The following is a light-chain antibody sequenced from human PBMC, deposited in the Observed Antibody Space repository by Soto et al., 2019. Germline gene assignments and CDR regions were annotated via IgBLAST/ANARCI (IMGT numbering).Light chain of an antibody. V-gene: IGLV1-44*01. CDR3: AAWDDSLNGPYV. CDR2: SNN. CDR1: SSNIGSNT. Sequence: QSVLTQPPSASGTPGQRVTISCSGSSSNIGSNTVNWYQQRPGTAPKLLIYSNNQRPSGGPDRFSGSKSGTSASLAISGLQSADEEDDYCAAWDDSLNGPYVFGTGTKLTVL. J-gene: IGLJ1*01.